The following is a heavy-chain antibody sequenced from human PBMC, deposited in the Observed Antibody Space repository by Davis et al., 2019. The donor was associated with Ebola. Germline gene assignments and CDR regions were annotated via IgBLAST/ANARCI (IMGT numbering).Heavy chain of an antibody. CDR1: GYTFTSYA. J-gene: IGHJ5*02. Sequence: AASVKVSCKASGYTFTSYAISWVRQAPGQGLEWMGRIIPILGIANYAQKFQGRVTITADKSTSTAYMELSSLRSEDTAVYYCAASGYSYGYMDPWGQGTLVTVSS. CDR2: IIPILGIA. V-gene: IGHV1-69*04. D-gene: IGHD5-18*01. CDR3: AASGYSYGYMDP.